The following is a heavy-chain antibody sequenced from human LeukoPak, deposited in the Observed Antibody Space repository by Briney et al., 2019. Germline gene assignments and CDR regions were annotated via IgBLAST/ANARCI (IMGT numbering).Heavy chain of an antibody. CDR2: IYYSGST. V-gene: IGHV4-59*01. J-gene: IGHJ4*02. CDR3: ARADCTDGVCYKFYFDF. Sequence: PSETLSLTCTVSGGSISSYYWSWIRQPPGKGLEWIGYIYYSGSTNYNPSLKSRVTISVDTSKNQFSLKLSSVTAADTAVYYCARADCTDGVCYKFYFDFWGQGTLVTVSS. CDR1: GGSISSYY. D-gene: IGHD2-8*01.